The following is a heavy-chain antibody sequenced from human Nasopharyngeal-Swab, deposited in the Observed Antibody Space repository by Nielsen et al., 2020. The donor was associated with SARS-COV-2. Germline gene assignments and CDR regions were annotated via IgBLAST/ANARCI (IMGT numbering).Heavy chain of an antibody. CDR2: ISSNGGST. V-gene: IGHV3-64*01. CDR1: GFTFSSYA. CDR3: ARDFRGEYYDFWSGFNYYMDV. Sequence: GESLKISCAASGFTFSSYAMHWVRQAPGKGLEYVSAISSNGGSTYYANSVKGRFTISRDNSKNTLYLQMGSLRAEDMAVYYCARDFRGEYYDFWSGFNYYMDVWGKGTTVTVSS. J-gene: IGHJ6*03. D-gene: IGHD3-3*01.